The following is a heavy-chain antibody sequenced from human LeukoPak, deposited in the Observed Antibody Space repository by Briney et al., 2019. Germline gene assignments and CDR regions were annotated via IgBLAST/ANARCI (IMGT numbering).Heavy chain of an antibody. CDR3: VRDLGWCTGGVCSL. CDR1: GFTFSDYW. J-gene: IGHJ4*02. CDR2: IKGEGTIP. Sequence: GGSLRLSCAASGFTFSDYWVHWVRQAPGKGLVGVSRIKGEGTIPHYADWVKGRLTITRDNAKNTLHLQMNSLRAEDTAVYYCVRDLGWCTGGVCSLWGQGTLVTVSS. D-gene: IGHD2-8*02. V-gene: IGHV3-74*01.